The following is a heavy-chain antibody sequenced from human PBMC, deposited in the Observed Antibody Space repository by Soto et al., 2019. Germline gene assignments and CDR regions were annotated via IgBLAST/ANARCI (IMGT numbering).Heavy chain of an antibody. J-gene: IGHJ6*02. V-gene: IGHV1-46*03. CDR3: GRGDWNHYYGMDV. CDR2: INPSGGST. D-gene: IGHD2-21*01. Sequence: GASVKVSCKASGYTFTRYYMHWVLQAPGQGLEWMGIINPSGGSTTYAQKFQGRVTMTRDTSTSTVYMELSSLRSEDTAVYYCGRGDWNHYYGMDVWGQGTTVTVSS. CDR1: GYTFTRYY.